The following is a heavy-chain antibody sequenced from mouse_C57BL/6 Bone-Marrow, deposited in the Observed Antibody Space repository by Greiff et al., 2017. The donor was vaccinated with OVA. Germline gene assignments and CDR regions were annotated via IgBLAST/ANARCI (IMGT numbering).Heavy chain of an antibody. CDR3: ARGDYGSTSSYYLDY. Sequence: EVMLVESGGGLVKPGGSLKLSCAASGFTFSDYGMHWVRQAPEKGLEWVAYISSGSSTIYYADTVKGRFTISRDNAKNTLFLQMTSLRSEDTAMYYCARGDYGSTSSYYLDYWGQGTTLTVSS. CDR1: GFTFSDYG. CDR2: ISSGSSTI. V-gene: IGHV5-17*01. J-gene: IGHJ2*01. D-gene: IGHD1-1*01.